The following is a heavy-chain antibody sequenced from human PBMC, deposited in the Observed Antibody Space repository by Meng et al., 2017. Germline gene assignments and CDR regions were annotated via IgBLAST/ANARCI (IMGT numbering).Heavy chain of an antibody. CDR2: INPNSGGT. CDR3: ARDEDISAAGKLFGDY. Sequence: ASVKVSCKASGYTFIDYYVHWVRQAPGQGLEWMGWINPNSGGTNYAQKFQGRLTLTRDTSISTAYMELSGLRSDDTAMYYFARDEDISAAGKLFGDYWGQGTLVTVSS. CDR1: GYTFIDYY. V-gene: IGHV1-2*02. J-gene: IGHJ4*02. D-gene: IGHD6-13*01.